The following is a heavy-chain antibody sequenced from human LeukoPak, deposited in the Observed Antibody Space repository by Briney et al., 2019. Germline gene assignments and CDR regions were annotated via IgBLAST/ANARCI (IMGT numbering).Heavy chain of an antibody. J-gene: IGHJ4*02. CDR2: IIPILGII. D-gene: IGHD4-17*01. Sequence: SVKVSCKASGGTFSRSAIIWVRQAPGQGLEWMGRIIPILGIINYVQKFQDRVSITADKSTSTAYMELSSLRSEDTAMYYCARDPGKYGDYSRPSGLDYWGQGTLVTVSS. V-gene: IGHV1-69*04. CDR3: ARDPGKYGDYSRPSGLDY. CDR1: GGTFSRSA.